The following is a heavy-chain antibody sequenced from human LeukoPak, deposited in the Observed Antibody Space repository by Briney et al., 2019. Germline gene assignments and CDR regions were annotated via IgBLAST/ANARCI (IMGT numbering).Heavy chain of an antibody. Sequence: SETLSLTCAVHGGSFSGYYWSWIRQPPGKGLEWIGEINHSGSTNYNPSLKSRVTISVDTSKNQLSLKLSSVTAADTAVYYCARQHYCDSSGYDDWGQGTLVTVSS. V-gene: IGHV4-34*01. J-gene: IGHJ4*02. CDR2: INHSGST. CDR1: GGSFSGYY. CDR3: ARQHYCDSSGYDD. D-gene: IGHD3-22*01.